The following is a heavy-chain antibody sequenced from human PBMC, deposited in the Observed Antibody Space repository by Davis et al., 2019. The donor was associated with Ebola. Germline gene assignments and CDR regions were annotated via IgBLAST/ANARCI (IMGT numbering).Heavy chain of an antibody. CDR1: GGSSSGYY. CDR3: ARVARY. J-gene: IGHJ4*02. CDR2: INHSGST. V-gene: IGHV4-34*01. Sequence: MPSEPLSPTFPLPGGSSSGYYWSWIRQLPGKGLEWTGEINHSGSTNYNPSLKSPVTISVDTTKNQFSLKLSSVTAPKTPVYFCARVARYWGQGTLVTVSS. D-gene: IGHD6-6*01.